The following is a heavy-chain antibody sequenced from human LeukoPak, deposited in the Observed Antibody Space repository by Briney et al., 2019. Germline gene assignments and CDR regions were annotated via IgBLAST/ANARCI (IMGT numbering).Heavy chain of an antibody. J-gene: IGHJ5*02. CDR2: IKQDGSEE. D-gene: IGHD3-3*01. Sequence: GGSLRLSCAASGFTFSSYWMSWVRQAPGKGLEWVANIKQDGSEEYYVDSVKGRFTISRDNAKNSLYLQMNSLRAEDTAVYYCARDWKYYDFWSGYHNWLDPWGQGTLVTVSS. CDR3: ARDWKYYDFWSGYHNWLDP. CDR1: GFTFSSYW. V-gene: IGHV3-7*01.